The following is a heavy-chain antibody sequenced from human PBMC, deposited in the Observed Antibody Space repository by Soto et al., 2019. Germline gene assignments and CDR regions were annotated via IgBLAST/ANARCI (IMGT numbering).Heavy chain of an antibody. CDR2: ISSSSSTI. CDR1: GFTFSSYS. CDR3: AKDMGGELWTPHYFDY. V-gene: IGHV3-48*01. Sequence: GGSLRLSCAASGFTFSSYSMNWVRQAPGKGLEWVSYISSSSSTIYYADSVKGRFTISRDNAKNSLYLQMNSLRAEDTALYYCAKDMGGELWTPHYFDYWGQGTLVTVSS. J-gene: IGHJ4*02. D-gene: IGHD3-3*01.